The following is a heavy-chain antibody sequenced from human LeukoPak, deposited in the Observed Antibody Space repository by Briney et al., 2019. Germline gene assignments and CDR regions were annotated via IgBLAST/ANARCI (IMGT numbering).Heavy chain of an antibody. CDR2: IYPGDSDT. D-gene: IGHD2-21*01. CDR1: GYSFTSYW. J-gene: IGHJ3*02. V-gene: IGHV5-51*01. Sequence: GESLKISCKGSGYSFTSYWIGWVRQMPGKGLGWMGIIYPGDSDTRYSPSFQGQVTISADKSISTAYLQWSSLKASDTAMYYCASAYCGGDCYSAAFDIWGQGTMVTVSS. CDR3: ASAYCGGDCYSAAFDI.